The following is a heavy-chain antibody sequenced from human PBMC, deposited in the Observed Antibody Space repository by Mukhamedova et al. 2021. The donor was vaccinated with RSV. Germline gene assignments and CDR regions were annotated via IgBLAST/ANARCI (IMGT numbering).Heavy chain of an antibody. V-gene: IGHV2-5*02. Sequence: QPPGKALEWLALIYWDDDKRYSPSLKSRLTITKDTSKNQVVLTLTNMGPVDTATYYCAHRGMRAGSGFPIWFDPCGQGTLVTVSS. J-gene: IGHJ5*02. D-gene: IGHD3-10*01. CDR2: IYWDDDK. CDR3: AHRGMRAGSGFPIWFDP.